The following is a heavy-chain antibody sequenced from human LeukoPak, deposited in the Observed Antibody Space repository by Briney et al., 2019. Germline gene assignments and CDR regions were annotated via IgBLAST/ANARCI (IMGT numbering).Heavy chain of an antibody. Sequence: SETLSLTCTVSGSMYNYYWSWIRQPPGKGLEWIGYIHYNGSTNYNPSLKSRVTISVDTSKNQFSLKLSSVTAADTAVYYCARGGRWFGELLDYWGQGTLVTVSS. CDR3: ARGGRWFGELLDY. CDR2: IHYNGST. J-gene: IGHJ4*02. D-gene: IGHD3-10*01. CDR1: GSMYNYY. V-gene: IGHV4-59*01.